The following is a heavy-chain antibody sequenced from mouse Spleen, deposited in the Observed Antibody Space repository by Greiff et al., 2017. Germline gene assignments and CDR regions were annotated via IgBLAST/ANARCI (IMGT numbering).Heavy chain of an antibody. CDR3: ARNLIYYGYDGGVYYAMDY. CDR1: GFSLTSYA. D-gene: IGHD2-2*01. V-gene: IGHV2-9-1*01. CDR2: IWTGGGT. J-gene: IGHJ4*01. Sequence: VMLVESGPGLVAPSQSLSITCTVSGFSLTSYAISWVRQPPGKGLEWLGVIWTGGGTNYNSALKSRLSISKDNSKSQVFLKMNSLQTDDTARYYCARNLIYYGYDGGVYYAMDYWGQGTSVTVSS.